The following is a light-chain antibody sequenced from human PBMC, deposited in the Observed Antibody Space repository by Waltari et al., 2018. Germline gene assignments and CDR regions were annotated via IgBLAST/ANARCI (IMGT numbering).Light chain of an antibody. V-gene: IGKV3-20*01. CDR3: QKYSSSPWT. CDR2: GAS. J-gene: IGKJ1*01. CDR1: QSVSSY. Sequence: VILTQSPATLSLSPGERATLSCRASQSVSSYLAWYQQKPGQAPRLLIYGASSRATGIPDRFSGIGSGTEFTLTISSLEPEDFAVYYCQKYSSSPWTFGQGTKVEIK.